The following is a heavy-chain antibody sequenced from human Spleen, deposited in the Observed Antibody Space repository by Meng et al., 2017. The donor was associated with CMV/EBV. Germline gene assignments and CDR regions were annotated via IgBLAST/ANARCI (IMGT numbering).Heavy chain of an antibody. D-gene: IGHD3-10*01. Sequence: SGGSVSSGGYSWSWIRQPPGKGLEWIGYIYYSGSTNYNPSLMSRLTISVDTSKNQFSLKLRSVTAADTAVYYCATGVAHYGSGRSTVWGQGTLVTVSS. J-gene: IGHJ4*02. CDR2: IYYSGST. CDR3: ATGVAHYGSGRSTV. CDR1: GGSVSSGGYS. V-gene: IGHV4-61*08.